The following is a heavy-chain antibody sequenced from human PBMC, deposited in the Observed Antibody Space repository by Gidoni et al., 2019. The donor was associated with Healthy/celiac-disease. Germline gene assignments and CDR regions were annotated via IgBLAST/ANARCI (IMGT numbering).Heavy chain of an antibody. D-gene: IGHD3-3*01. CDR2: IYTSGST. CDR1: GVPISSYY. CDR3: ARGGTYYDFWSGYFGYYYYGMDV. Sequence: QVQLQASGPGLVKPSETLSLTCTVSGVPISSYYWTWIRQPAGKGLEWIGRIYTSGSTNYNPSLKSRVTMSVDTSKNQFSLKLSSVTAADTAVYYCARGGTYYDFWSGYFGYYYYGMDVWGQGTTVTVSS. V-gene: IGHV4-4*07. J-gene: IGHJ6*02.